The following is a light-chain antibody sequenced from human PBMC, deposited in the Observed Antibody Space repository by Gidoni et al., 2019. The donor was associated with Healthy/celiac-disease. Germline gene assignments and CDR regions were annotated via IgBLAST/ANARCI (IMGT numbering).Light chain of an antibody. Sequence: DIQITQSPSSLSASVGDRVTITCRASQSLSTFLNWYQQKPGKAPKLLIYAASTSQSGVPSRFSGSGSGTDFTLTISSLQPEDFATYYCQQSNSTPLTFGLGTKVEIK. CDR2: AAS. CDR3: QQSNSTPLT. J-gene: IGKJ1*01. CDR1: QSLSTF. V-gene: IGKV1-39*01.